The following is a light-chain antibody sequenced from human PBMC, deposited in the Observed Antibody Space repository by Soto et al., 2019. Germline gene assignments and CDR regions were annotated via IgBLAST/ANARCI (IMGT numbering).Light chain of an antibody. J-gene: IGLJ2*01. CDR2: DDT. Sequence: SSELTQPPSVSVAPGQTARITCGGNNIGSTSVHWYHQRPGQAPVLVVYDDTDWPSGIPERFSGSNSGNTATLTISRVEAGDEADYYCQVWDSSSDHVVFGGGTKLTVL. CDR1: NIGSTS. CDR3: QVWDSSSDHVV. V-gene: IGLV3-21*02.